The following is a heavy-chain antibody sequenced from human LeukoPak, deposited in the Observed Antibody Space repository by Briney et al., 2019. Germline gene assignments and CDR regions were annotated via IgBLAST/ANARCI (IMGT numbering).Heavy chain of an antibody. V-gene: IGHV1-2*02. Sequence: ASVKVSCKASGYTFTGPYIHWMRQAPGQGLEWMVWINPNSGGTKYAQKFQGRVTVARDTSTSTADMELSGLRADDTATYYCARVEYCTKGVCINFDLWGQGALVAVSS. J-gene: IGHJ4*02. CDR3: ARVEYCTKGVCINFDL. CDR2: INPNSGGT. D-gene: IGHD2-8*01. CDR1: GYTFTGPY.